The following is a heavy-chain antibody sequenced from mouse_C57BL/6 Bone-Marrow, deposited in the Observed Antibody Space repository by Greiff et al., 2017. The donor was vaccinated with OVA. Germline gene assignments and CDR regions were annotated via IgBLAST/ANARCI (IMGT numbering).Heavy chain of an antibody. V-gene: IGHV1-64*01. CDR1: GYTFTSYW. CDR3: ARYDYAYAMDY. J-gene: IGHJ4*01. Sequence: QVHVKQPGAELVKPGASVKLSCKASGYTFTSYWMHWVKQRPGQGLEWIGMIHPNSGSTNYNEKFKSKATLTVDKSSSTAYMQLSSLTSEDSAVYYCARYDYAYAMDYWGQGTSVTVSS. D-gene: IGHD2-4*01. CDR2: IHPNSGST.